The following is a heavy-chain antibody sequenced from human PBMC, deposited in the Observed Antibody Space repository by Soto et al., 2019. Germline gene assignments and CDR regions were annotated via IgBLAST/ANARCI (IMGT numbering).Heavy chain of an antibody. CDR1: GGSISSRNY. Sequence: QVQLQESGPGLVKPSETLSLTCAVSGGSISSRNYWSWVRQPPGKGLEWIGEIHQSGSTNYNPSLKSRVIISVDKATNQFSLNLITVTAADTSVYYCATQTPGNYPFDYWGQGHLVTVSS. J-gene: IGHJ4*02. D-gene: IGHD3-10*01. V-gene: IGHV4-4*02. CDR3: ATQTPGNYPFDY. CDR2: IHQSGST.